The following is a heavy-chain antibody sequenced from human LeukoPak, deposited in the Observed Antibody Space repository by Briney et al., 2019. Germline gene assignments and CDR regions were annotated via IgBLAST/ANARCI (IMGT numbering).Heavy chain of an antibody. CDR3: ARGKGPVYYDFWSGYQTRLDY. D-gene: IGHD3-3*01. V-gene: IGHV1-69*05. CDR1: GGTFSSYA. CDR2: IIPIFGTA. J-gene: IGHJ4*02. Sequence: SVKVSCKASGGTFSSYAISWVRQAPGRGLEWMGGIIPIFGTANYAQKFQGRVTITTDESTSTAYMELSSLRSEDTAVYCCARGKGPVYYDFWSGYQTRLDYWGQGTLVTVSS.